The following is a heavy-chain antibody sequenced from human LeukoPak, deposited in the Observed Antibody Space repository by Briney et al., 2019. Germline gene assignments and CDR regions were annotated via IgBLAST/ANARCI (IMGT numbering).Heavy chain of an antibody. CDR2: ISAYNGNT. J-gene: IGHJ4*02. V-gene: IGHV1-18*04. CDR1: GYTFTGYY. D-gene: IGHD4-11*01. Sequence: ASVKVSCKASGYTFTGYYMHWVRQAPGQGLEWMGWISAYNGNTNYAQKLQGRVTLTTDTSTSTAYMDLRSLTSDGTAVYYCARGLQIGFLEYWGQGTLVTVSS. CDR3: ARGLQIGFLEY.